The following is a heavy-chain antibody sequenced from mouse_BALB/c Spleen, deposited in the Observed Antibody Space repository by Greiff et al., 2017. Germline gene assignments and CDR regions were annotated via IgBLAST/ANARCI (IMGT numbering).Heavy chain of an antibody. Sequence: VKLVESGPGLVQPSQSLSITCTVSGFSLTSYGVHWVRQSPGKGLEWLGVIWSGGSTDYNAAFISRLSISKDNSKSQVFFKMNSLQANDTAIYYCARNRWFPYAMDYWGQGTSVTVSS. J-gene: IGHJ4*01. CDR1: GFSLTSYG. V-gene: IGHV2-2*02. CDR3: ARNRWFPYAMDY. D-gene: IGHD2-3*01. CDR2: IWSGGST.